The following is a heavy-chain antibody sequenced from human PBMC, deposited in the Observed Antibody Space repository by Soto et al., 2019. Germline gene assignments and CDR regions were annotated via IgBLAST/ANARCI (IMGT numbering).Heavy chain of an antibody. V-gene: IGHV4-34*01. Sequence: SETLSLTCAVYGGSFSGYYWSWIRQPPGKGLEWIGEMNHSGSTNYNPSLKSRVTISVDTSKNQFSLKLSSVTAADTAVYYCASPTVIYYYYGMDVWGQGTTVT. J-gene: IGHJ6*01. CDR3: ASPTVIYYYYGMDV. D-gene: IGHD2-21*02. CDR2: MNHSGST. CDR1: GGSFSGYY.